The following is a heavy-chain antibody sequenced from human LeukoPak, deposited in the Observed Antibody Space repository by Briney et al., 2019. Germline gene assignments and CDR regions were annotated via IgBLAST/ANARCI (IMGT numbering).Heavy chain of an antibody. CDR3: ATNTGTVFDY. Sequence: PSETLSLTCAVSGGSITNSTWWSWFRQPPGKGLEWIGEIYHSGYTNYNSSLKSRITISVDKSKNQFSLNLTSVTAADTAVYYCATNTGTVFDYWGQGALVTVSS. CDR2: IYHSGYT. D-gene: IGHD7-27*01. CDR1: GGSITNSTW. J-gene: IGHJ4*02. V-gene: IGHV4-4*02.